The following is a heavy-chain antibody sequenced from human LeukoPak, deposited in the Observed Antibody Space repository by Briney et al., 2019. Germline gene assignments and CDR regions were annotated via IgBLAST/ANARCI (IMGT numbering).Heavy chain of an antibody. V-gene: IGHV3-23*01. Sequence: GGSLRLSCAASGFSFDTYVMSWVRQAPGRGLEWVSSVSGGNHHTYYADSVKGRFTISRDNSKNTLYLQMNSLRAEDTAVYYCAKGGSSGYHYEYYFDYWGQGTLVTVSS. CDR2: VSGGNHHT. J-gene: IGHJ4*02. CDR3: AKGGSSGYHYEYYFDY. D-gene: IGHD3-22*01. CDR1: GFSFDTYV.